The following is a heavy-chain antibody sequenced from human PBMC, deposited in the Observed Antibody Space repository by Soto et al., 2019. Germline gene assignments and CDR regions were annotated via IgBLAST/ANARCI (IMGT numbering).Heavy chain of an antibody. V-gene: IGHV4-4*07. CDR3: AREVMGFRVRHSSSSGGYYGMDV. Sequence: SETLSLTCTVSGGSISSYYWSWIRQPAGKGLEWIGRIYTSGSTNYNPSLKSRVTMSVDTSKNQFSLRLSSVTAADTAMYYCAREVMGFRVRHSSSSGGYYGMDVWGQGTTVTVSS. CDR1: GGSISSYY. D-gene: IGHD6-6*01. CDR2: IYTSGST. J-gene: IGHJ6*02.